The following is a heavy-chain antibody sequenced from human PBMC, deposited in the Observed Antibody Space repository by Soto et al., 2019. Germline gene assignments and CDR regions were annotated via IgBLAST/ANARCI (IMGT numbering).Heavy chain of an antibody. V-gene: IGHV3-21*01. Sequence: PGGSLRLSCAASGCTFSSYSMNWVRQAPGKGLEWVSSISSGSDYIFYADSVKGRFTISRDNAKNSLFLQMNSLTAEDTAVYYCARSPVGDAFNVWGQGTVVTVSS. J-gene: IGHJ3*01. CDR1: GCTFSSYS. CDR2: ISSGSDYI. CDR3: ARSPVGDAFNV.